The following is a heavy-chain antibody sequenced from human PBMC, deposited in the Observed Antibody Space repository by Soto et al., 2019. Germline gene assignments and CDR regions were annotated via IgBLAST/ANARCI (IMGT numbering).Heavy chain of an antibody. J-gene: IGHJ4*02. Sequence: GYLSLSCEASGFTLSRYCMHSVRQAPLKVPVWVSRINSDGSITIYSESVKGQFTISRDNAKNTLYLQMNSLRAEETAVYYCARTSSSWYVSFDYWGQGTLVAVSS. V-gene: IGHV3-74*01. CDR3: ARTSSSWYVSFDY. CDR1: GFTLSRYC. CDR2: INSDGSIT. D-gene: IGHD6-13*01.